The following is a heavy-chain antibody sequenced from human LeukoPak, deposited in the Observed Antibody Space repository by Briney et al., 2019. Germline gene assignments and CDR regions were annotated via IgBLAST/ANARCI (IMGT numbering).Heavy chain of an antibody. J-gene: IGHJ4*02. D-gene: IGHD2-2*01. CDR1: GFTFSSYG. V-gene: IGHV3-33*01. CDR3: ATDGDIVVQVGYFDY. Sequence: PGGSLRLSCAASGFTFSSYGMHWVRQAPGKGLEWVAVIWYDGSNKYYADSVKGRFTISRDNSKNTLYLQMNSLRAEDTAVYYCATDGDIVVQVGYFDYGGQGTLVTVSS. CDR2: IWYDGSNK.